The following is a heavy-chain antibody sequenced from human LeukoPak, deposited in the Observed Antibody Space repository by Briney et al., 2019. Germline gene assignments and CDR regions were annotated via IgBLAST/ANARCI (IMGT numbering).Heavy chain of an antibody. CDR3: ARGYSSSWYEPFDY. CDR1: GYTFTSYG. J-gene: IGHJ4*02. D-gene: IGHD6-13*01. CDR2: ISAYNGNT. V-gene: IGHV1-18*01. Sequence: ASVKVSCKASGYTFTSYGISWVRQAPGQGLEWVGWISAYNGNTNYAQKLQGRVTMTTDTSTSTAYMELRSLRSDDTAVYYCARGYSSSWYEPFDYWGQGTLVTVSS.